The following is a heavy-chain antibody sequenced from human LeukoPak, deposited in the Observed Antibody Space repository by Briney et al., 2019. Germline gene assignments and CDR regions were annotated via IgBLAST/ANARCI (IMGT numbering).Heavy chain of an antibody. Sequence: SETLPLTCTVSGGSISSYYWSWIRQPPGKGLEWIGYIYYSGSTNYNPSLKSRVTISVDTSKNQFSLKLSSVTAADTAVYYCARHMGYDSSGYYYSEAFDIWGQGTMVTVSS. CDR3: ARHMGYDSSGYYYSEAFDI. CDR1: GGSISSYY. CDR2: IYYSGST. V-gene: IGHV4-59*08. J-gene: IGHJ3*02. D-gene: IGHD3-22*01.